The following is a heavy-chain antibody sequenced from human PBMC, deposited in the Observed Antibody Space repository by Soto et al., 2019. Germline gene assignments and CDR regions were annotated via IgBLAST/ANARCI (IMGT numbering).Heavy chain of an antibody. Sequence: QVRLVQSGAEVKEPGDSVRVSCEASGYTFTAYHIHWVRQPPGQGLEGMGWINPKFGDTGYAQDFQGRVSMTSDMSISTVYMELSRLTSDDTAIYYCARNMDYYYGRGSGNGHGVWGQGTTVTVFS. J-gene: IGHJ6*02. D-gene: IGHD3-10*02. V-gene: IGHV1-2*02. CDR3: ARNMDYYYGRGSGNGHGV. CDR1: GYTFTAYH. CDR2: INPKFGDT.